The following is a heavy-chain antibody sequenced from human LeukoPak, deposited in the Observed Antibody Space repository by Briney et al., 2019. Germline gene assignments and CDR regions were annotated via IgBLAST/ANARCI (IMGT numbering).Heavy chain of an antibody. CDR3: ARAKEAYCGGDCYSPGDY. CDR2: XXXXXSST. Sequence: GGSLRLSCAASGFTFSSYWMHWVRQAPGKGLVWVXXXXXXXSSTSYADSVKGRFTISRDNAKNTLYLQMNSLRAEDTAVYYCARAKEAYCGGDCYSPGDYWGQGTLVTVSS. CDR1: GFTFSSYW. V-gene: IGHV3-74*01. J-gene: IGHJ4*02. D-gene: IGHD2-21*02.